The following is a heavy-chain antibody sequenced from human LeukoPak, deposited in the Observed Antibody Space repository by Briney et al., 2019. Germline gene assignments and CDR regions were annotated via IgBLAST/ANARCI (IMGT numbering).Heavy chain of an antibody. Sequence: GGSLRLSCAVSGFTFSNHGVNWVRQAPGKGLEWVSSIDRTGSNVFYADSVKGRFTISRDNSKNTLYLQMNSLRAEDTAVYYCARRAGAYSHPYDYWGQGTLVTVSS. D-gene: IGHD4/OR15-4a*01. CDR2: IDRTGSNV. V-gene: IGHV3-21*04. J-gene: IGHJ4*02. CDR3: ARRAGAYSHPYDY. CDR1: GFTFSNHG.